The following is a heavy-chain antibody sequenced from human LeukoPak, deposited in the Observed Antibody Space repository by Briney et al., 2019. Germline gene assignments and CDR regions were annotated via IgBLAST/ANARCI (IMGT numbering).Heavy chain of an antibody. CDR2: ISTDGYTT. V-gene: IGHV3-74*01. D-gene: IGHD2-15*01. CDR1: GLAFSAYK. CDR3: VVGGSPGY. Sequence: AGGSLRLSCAASGLAFSAYKMHWVRQAPRKGLVWVSRISTDGYTTDYADFVQGRFTASRDNTKNTWPLEMNSLRAEDTAVYYCVVGGSPGYWGQGTLVTVSS. J-gene: IGHJ4*02.